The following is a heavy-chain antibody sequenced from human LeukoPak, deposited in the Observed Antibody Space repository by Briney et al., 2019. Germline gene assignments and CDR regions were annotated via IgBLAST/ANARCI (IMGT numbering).Heavy chain of an antibody. Sequence: GGPLRLSCAASGFTFSTYWMHWVRQAPGKGLVWVSRITSDGSNTVYADSVGGRFTISRDNAKNTLYLQMSSLRVEDTAVYYCAKDPVGGRPDYWSQGTLVTVSS. CDR2: ITSDGSNT. CDR1: GFTFSTYW. D-gene: IGHD1-26*01. J-gene: IGHJ4*02. CDR3: AKDPVGGRPDY. V-gene: IGHV3-74*01.